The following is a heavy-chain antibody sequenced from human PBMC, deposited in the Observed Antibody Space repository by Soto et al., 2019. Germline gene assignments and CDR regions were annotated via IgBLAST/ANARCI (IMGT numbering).Heavy chain of an antibody. V-gene: IGHV3-33*01. CDR3: AFSPRRDIVVVPAARPYYYYGMDV. Sequence: QVQLVESGGGVVQPGRSLRLSCAASGSTFSSYGMHWVRQAPGKGLEWVAVIWYDGSNKYYADSVKGRFTISRDNSKNTLYLQMNSLRAEDTAVYYCAFSPRRDIVVVPAARPYYYYGMDVWGQGTTVTVSS. D-gene: IGHD2-2*01. J-gene: IGHJ6*02. CDR1: GSTFSSYG. CDR2: IWYDGSNK.